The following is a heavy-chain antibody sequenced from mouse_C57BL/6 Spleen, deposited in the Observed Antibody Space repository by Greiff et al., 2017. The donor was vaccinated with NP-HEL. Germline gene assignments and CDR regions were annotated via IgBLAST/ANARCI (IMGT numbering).Heavy chain of an antibody. D-gene: IGHD1-1*01. CDR2: IYPGDGDT. CDR3: ARPGYGSSFYYFDY. Sequence: QVQLKQSGAELVKPGASVKISCKASGYAFSSYWMNWVKQRPGKGLEWIGQIYPGDGDTNYNGKFKGKATLTADKSSSTAYMQLSSLTSEDSAVYFCARPGYGSSFYYFDYWGQGTTLTVSS. J-gene: IGHJ2*01. V-gene: IGHV1-80*01. CDR1: GYAFSSYW.